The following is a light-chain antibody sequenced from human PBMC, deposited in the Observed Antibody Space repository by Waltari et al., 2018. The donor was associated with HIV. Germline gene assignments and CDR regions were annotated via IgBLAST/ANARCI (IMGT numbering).Light chain of an antibody. V-gene: IGKV1-39*01. CDR2: ASA. CDR1: QNMRTY. Sequence: DIQMTQSPPSLSASVGDRVTITCRASQNMRTYFNWYQQKPGKAPTLLISASASLQSGAPSRFSGSGSVTEFTLAIKSLQPEDFATYYCQQGHTIPWTFGPGTQVDI. J-gene: IGKJ1*01. CDR3: QQGHTIPWT.